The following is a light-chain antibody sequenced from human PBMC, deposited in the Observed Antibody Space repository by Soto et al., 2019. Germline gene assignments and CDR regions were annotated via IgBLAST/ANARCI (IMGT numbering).Light chain of an antibody. CDR1: SSDVGGYNY. J-gene: IGLJ1*01. CDR3: SSYAGGTV. CDR2: EVS. Sequence: QSVLTQPPSASGSPGQSVTISCTGTSSDVGGYNYVSWYQQHPGKAPKLLIYEVSQRPSGVPDRFSGSKSGNTASLTVSGLQAEDEADYYCSSYAGGTVFGTGTKVTVL. V-gene: IGLV2-8*01.